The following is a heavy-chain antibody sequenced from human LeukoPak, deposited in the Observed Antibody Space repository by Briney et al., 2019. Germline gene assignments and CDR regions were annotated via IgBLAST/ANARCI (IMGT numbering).Heavy chain of an antibody. D-gene: IGHD1-26*01. CDR3: ARHSGIGMAQLYFDY. CDR1: GGSTSIYY. CDR2: IYNSGST. J-gene: IGHJ4*02. Sequence: PSETLSLTCSVSGGSTSIYYWSWIRQPPGKGLEWIGNIYNSGSTNYNPSLKSRVTISLDTSKNQFSLRLTSVTAADTAVYHCARHSGIGMAQLYFDYWGQGTLVTVSS. V-gene: IGHV4-59*01.